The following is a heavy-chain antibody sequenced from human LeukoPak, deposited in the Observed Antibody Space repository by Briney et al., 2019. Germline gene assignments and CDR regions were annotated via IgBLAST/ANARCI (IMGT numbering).Heavy chain of an antibody. CDR2: INPNSGGT. CDR1: GYTFTGYY. D-gene: IGHD3-16*01. J-gene: IGHJ4*02. Sequence: ASVKVSCKASGYTFTGYYMHWVRQAPGQGLEWMGWINPNSGGTNYAQKFQGRVTMTRDTSISTAYMELSRLRSDDTAVYYCARVGLGELLSNAVLGYWGQGTLVTVSS. V-gene: IGHV1-2*02. CDR3: ARVGLGELLSNAVLGY.